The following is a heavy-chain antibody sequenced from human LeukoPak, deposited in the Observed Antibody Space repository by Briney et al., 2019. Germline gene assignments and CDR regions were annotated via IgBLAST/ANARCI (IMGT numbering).Heavy chain of an antibody. D-gene: IGHD2-21*02. CDR2: INHRGST. CDR1: GGSFSGYY. Sequence: SETLSLTCAIYGGSFSGYYWSWIRQPPGKGLEWIGEINHRGSTNYNPSLKSRVTISVDTSRNSFSLELSSVTAADTAVYYCARVGYCGGDCYPFDYWGQGTLTTVSS. J-gene: IGHJ4*02. V-gene: IGHV4-34*01. CDR3: ARVGYCGGDCYPFDY.